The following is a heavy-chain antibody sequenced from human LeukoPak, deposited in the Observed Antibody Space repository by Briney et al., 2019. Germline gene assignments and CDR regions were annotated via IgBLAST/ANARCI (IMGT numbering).Heavy chain of an antibody. CDR1: GYSISSGYY. J-gene: IGHJ4*02. CDR3: ARALLEWLLVFDY. V-gene: IGHV4-38-2*02. D-gene: IGHD3-3*01. Sequence: SETLSLTCTVSGYSISSGYYWGWIRQPPGKGLEWIGSIYHSGSTYYSPSLKSRVTISVDTSKNQFSLKLSSVTAADTAVYYCARALLEWLLVFDYWGQGTLVTVSS. CDR2: IYHSGST.